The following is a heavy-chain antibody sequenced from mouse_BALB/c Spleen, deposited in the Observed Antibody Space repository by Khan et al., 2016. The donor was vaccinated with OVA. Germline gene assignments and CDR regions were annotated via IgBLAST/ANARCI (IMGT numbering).Heavy chain of an antibody. V-gene: IGHV2-9-2*01. J-gene: IGHJ1*01. CDR2: IWTGGGT. Sequence: QVQLKESGPGLVAPSQSLSITCTVSGFSLTSYDISWIRQPPGKGLEWLGVIWTGGGTNYNSAFMSRLSINKDNSTTQVFLKMNRLQTAETAIYYCVGSGHYYGSCYWYFDVWGAGTTVTVAS. CDR3: VGSGHYYGSCYWYFDV. D-gene: IGHD1-1*01. CDR1: GFSLTSYD.